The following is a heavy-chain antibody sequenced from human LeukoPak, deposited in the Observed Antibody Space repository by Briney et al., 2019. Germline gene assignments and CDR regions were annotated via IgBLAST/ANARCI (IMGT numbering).Heavy chain of an antibody. CDR3: AGDSCGGDCYPGSYAFDI. V-gene: IGHV1-69*05. D-gene: IGHD2-21*02. Sequence: ASVKVSCKASGGTFSSYAISWVRQAPGQGLEWMGGIIPIFGTANYAQKFQGRVTITTDESTSTAYMELSSLRSEDTAVYYCAGDSCGGDCYPGSYAFDIWGQGTMVTVSS. J-gene: IGHJ3*02. CDR1: GGTFSSYA. CDR2: IIPIFGTA.